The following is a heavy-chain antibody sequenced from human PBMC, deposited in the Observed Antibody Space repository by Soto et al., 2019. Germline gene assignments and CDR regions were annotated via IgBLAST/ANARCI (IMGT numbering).Heavy chain of an antibody. J-gene: IGHJ4*02. D-gene: IGHD2-21*01. CDR1: GFKFDDYA. V-gene: IGHV3-9*01. CDR3: AKGAIQLWFTVDF. CDR2: ISWNSDAL. Sequence: LRLSCAASGFKFDDYAMQWVRQFPGKGLEYVSGISWNSDALDYVDSVKGRFTISRDNAKNSLYLEMNNLRVEDTALYYCAKGAIQLWFTVDFLGQGTLVTVSS.